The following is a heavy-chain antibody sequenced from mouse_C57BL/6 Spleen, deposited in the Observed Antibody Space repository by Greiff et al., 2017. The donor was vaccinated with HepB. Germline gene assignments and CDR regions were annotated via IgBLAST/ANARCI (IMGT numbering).Heavy chain of an antibody. Sequence: EVKLMESGGDLVKPGGSLKLSCAASGFTFSSYGMSWVRQTPDKRLEWVATISSGGSYTYYPDSVKGRFTISRDNAKNTLYLQMSSLKSEDTAMYYCARQREYDGIYYAMDYWGQGTSVTVSS. CDR1: GFTFSSYG. D-gene: IGHD2-14*01. J-gene: IGHJ4*01. CDR3: ARQREYDGIYYAMDY. V-gene: IGHV5-6*01. CDR2: ISSGGSYT.